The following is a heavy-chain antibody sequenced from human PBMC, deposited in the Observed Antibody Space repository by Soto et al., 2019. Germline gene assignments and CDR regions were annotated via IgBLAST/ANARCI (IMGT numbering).Heavy chain of an antibody. V-gene: IGHV3-23*01. J-gene: IGHJ4*02. D-gene: IGHD4-17*01. CDR2: VSGSGGST. CDR1: GFTFNNYA. CDR3: AKDRWVTTVSGNFDY. Sequence: GGSLRLSCAASGFTFNNYAMSWVRQAPGKGLEWVSAVSGSGGSTYYADSVKGRFTISRDNSKNTLYLQMNSLRAEDMAVYYCAKDRWVTTVSGNFDYWGQGTLVTVSS.